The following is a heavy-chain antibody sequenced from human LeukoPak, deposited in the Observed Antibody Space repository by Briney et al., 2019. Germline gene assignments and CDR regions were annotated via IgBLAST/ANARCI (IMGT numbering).Heavy chain of an antibody. V-gene: IGHV3-11*04. J-gene: IGHJ6*02. CDR2: ISDSGTTT. CDR3: AREEGSGWPQYYYYGMDV. D-gene: IGHD6-19*01. CDR1: GFPFSDYY. Sequence: GGSLRLSCVGSGFPFSDYYMTWIRQAPGNGLEWISYISDSGTTTYSADSVKGRFTISRDNAKNSLYLQMNSLRAEDTAVYYCAREEGSGWPQYYYYGMDVWGQGTTVTVSS.